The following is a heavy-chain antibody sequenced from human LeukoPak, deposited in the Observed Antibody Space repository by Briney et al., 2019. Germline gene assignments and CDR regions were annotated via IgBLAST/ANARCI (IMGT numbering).Heavy chain of an antibody. J-gene: IGHJ4*02. D-gene: IGHD3-22*01. V-gene: IGHV3-23*01. CDR2: ISDSGGST. CDR1: GLTFSNYA. CDR3: AKGQTYFFDSSGQYYFDY. Sequence: GGSLRLSCTGSGLTFSNYAVTWVRQAPGKGLEWVSGISDSGGSTYYADSVRGRFNIYRDNSKNTLYLQMNSLRAEDTAIYYCAKGQTYFFDSSGQYYFDYWGQGTLDTVSS.